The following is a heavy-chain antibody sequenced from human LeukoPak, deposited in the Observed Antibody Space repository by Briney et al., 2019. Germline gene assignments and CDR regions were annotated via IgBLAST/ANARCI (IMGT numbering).Heavy chain of an antibody. Sequence: SQTLSLTCTVSGGSISSGGYYWSWIRQPPGKGLEWIGYIYHSGSTYYNPSLKSRVTISVDRSKNQFSLKLSSVTAADTAVYYCARAEGELLTYDYWGQGTLVTVSS. D-gene: IGHD1-26*01. CDR3: ARAEGELLTYDY. V-gene: IGHV4-30-2*01. CDR1: GGSISSGGYY. J-gene: IGHJ4*02. CDR2: IYHSGST.